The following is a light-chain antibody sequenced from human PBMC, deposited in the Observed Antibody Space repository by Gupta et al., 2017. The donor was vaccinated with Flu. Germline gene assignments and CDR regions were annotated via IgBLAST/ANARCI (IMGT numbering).Light chain of an antibody. CDR1: SSNIGNNY. V-gene: IGLV1-51*01. CDR2: DNN. CDR3: GTWDSSLSAGV. J-gene: IGLJ2*01. Sequence: QSVFTQPPSVSPAPGQKVTIYCSGSSSNIGNNYVSWYQQLPGTAPKLLIYDNNKRPSGIPDRFSGSKSGTSATLGITGLQTGDEADYYCGTWDSSLSAGVFGGGTKLTVL.